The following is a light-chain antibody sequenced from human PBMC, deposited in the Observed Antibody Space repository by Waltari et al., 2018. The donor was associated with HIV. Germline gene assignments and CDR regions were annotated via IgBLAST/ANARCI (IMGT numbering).Light chain of an antibody. CDR2: GAS. J-gene: IGKJ1*01. CDR1: QSVSSN. V-gene: IGKV3-15*01. CDR3: QQYNNWPQT. Sequence: ETMMTQSPASLSVSPGERATISCRASQSVSSNLAWYQQKPGQAPRLLIYGASTRATAIPARVSGSGSGTEFTLTISSLQSEDMAIYYWQQYNNWPQTFGQGTKVEIK.